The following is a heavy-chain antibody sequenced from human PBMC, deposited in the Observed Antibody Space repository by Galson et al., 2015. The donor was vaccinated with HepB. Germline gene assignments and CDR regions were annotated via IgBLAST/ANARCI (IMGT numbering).Heavy chain of an antibody. D-gene: IGHD6-13*01. CDR3: AQRGDSSSWFRDFQH. V-gene: IGHV3-21*04. CDR2: ISSSSSYI. CDR1: GFTFSSYS. J-gene: IGHJ1*01. Sequence: SLRLSCAASGFTFSSYSMNWVRQAPGMGLEWVSSISSSSSYIYYADSVKGRFTISRDNAKNSLCLQMNSLRVEDTAVYYCAQRGDSSSWFRDFQHWGQGTLVTVSS.